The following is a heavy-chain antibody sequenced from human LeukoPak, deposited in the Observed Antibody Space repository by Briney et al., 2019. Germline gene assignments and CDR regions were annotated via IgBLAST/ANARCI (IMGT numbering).Heavy chain of an antibody. J-gene: IGHJ4*02. V-gene: IGHV3-21*01. CDR3: AGVWSPPNTSSWPYYFDY. CDR2: ISSSSSYI. Sequence: KPGGSLRLSCAASGFTFSSYSMNWVRQAPGKGLEWVSSISSSSSYIYSADSVKGRFTISRDNAKNSLYLQMNSLRVEDTAVYYCAGVWSPPNTSSWPYYFDYWGQGTLVTVSS. D-gene: IGHD6-13*01. CDR1: GFTFSSYS.